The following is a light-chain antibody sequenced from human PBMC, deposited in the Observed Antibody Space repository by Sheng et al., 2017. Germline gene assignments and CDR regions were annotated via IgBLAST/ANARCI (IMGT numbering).Light chain of an antibody. Sequence: DIQMTQAPSSVSASVGDRVSISCRASEEVSTWLAWYQQKPGQAPKLLIYAASILQSGVPSRFSGGGSGTDFTLTISSLHHDDHAIYYCQQSFRKPFTFGPGTEVDIK. J-gene: IGKJ3*01. V-gene: IGKV1-12*01. CDR1: EEVSTW. CDR3: QQSFRKPFT. CDR2: AAS.